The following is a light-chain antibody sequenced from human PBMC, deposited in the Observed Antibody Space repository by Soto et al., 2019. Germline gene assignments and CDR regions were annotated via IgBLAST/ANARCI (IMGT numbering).Light chain of an antibody. Sequence: QSELTQPPSVSAAAGQKVTISCSGSSSNIGDNYVSWYQQVPGTAPKLLIYDNDQRSSRTPDRFSAYKSGTSATLGITGLQTGDEADYYCGTWDSSLSVAVFGGGTQLTVL. CDR3: GTWDSSLSVAV. J-gene: IGLJ7*01. CDR2: DND. CDR1: SSNIGDNY. V-gene: IGLV1-51*01.